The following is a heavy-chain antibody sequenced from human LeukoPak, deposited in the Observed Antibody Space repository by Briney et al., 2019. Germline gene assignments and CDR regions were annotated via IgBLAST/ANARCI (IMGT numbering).Heavy chain of an antibody. Sequence: GGSLRLSCAASGFTFSSYSMNWVRQAPGKGLEWVAFIRYDGSNKYYADSVKGRFTISRDNSENTLFLEINSLRAEDTAVYYCAKGFYIVEVPAAHPYFDYWGQGTLVTVSS. CDR2: IRYDGSNK. J-gene: IGHJ4*02. D-gene: IGHD2-2*01. V-gene: IGHV3-30*02. CDR1: GFTFSSYS. CDR3: AKGFYIVEVPAAHPYFDY.